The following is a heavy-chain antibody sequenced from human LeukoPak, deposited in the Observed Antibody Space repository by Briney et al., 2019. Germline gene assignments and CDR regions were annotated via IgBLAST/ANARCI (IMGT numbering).Heavy chain of an antibody. CDR2: ISYDGSNK. Sequence: GGSLRLSCAASGFTFSSYGMHWVRQAPGKGLEWVAVISYDGSNKYYADSVKGRFTISRDNSKNTLYLQMNSLRAEDTAVYYCARPVYGSLPSYYFDYWGQGTLVTVSS. J-gene: IGHJ4*02. CDR3: ARPVYGSLPSYYFDY. CDR1: GFTFSSYG. V-gene: IGHV3-30*03. D-gene: IGHD1-26*01.